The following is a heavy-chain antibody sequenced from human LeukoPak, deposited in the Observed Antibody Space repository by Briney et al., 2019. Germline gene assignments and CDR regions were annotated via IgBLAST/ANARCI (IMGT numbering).Heavy chain of an antibody. V-gene: IGHV1-18*01. CDR2: ISAYNGNT. Sequence: GASVKVSCKASGYTFISYGIGWVRQAPGQGLEGMGWISAYNGNTNYAQKLQGRVTMTTDTSTSTAYMELRSLRSDDTAVYYCARTTVPAPFDYWGQGTLVTVSS. J-gene: IGHJ4*02. D-gene: IGHD4-17*01. CDR3: ARTTVPAPFDY. CDR1: GYTFISYG.